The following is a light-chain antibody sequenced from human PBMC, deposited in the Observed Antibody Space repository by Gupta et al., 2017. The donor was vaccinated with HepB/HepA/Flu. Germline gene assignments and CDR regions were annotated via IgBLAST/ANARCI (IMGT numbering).Light chain of an antibody. CDR3: AAWDDSLSGWV. CDR1: SSNIGSNY. Sequence: QSVLTQPPSASGTPGQRVTISCSGSSSNIGSNYVYWYQQLPGTAPKLLIYRNNQRPSGVPDRFSGSKSGTSASLAISGLRSEDEADYYCAAWDDSLSGWVFGRVTKLTVL. J-gene: IGLJ3*02. V-gene: IGLV1-47*01. CDR2: RNN.